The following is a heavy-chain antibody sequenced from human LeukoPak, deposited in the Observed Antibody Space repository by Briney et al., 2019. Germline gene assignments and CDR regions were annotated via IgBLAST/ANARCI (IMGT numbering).Heavy chain of an antibody. V-gene: IGHV3-33*01. CDR3: ARRYCSGGSCYSFRGDWFDP. D-gene: IGHD2-15*01. CDR1: GFTFSSYG. Sequence: PGGSLRLSCAASGFTFSSYGIHWVRQAPGKGLEWVAVIWYDGRNKYYADSVKGRFTISRDSSKNTVYLQMNSLRAEDTAMYYCARRYCSGGSCYSFRGDWFDPWGQGTLVTVSS. J-gene: IGHJ5*02. CDR2: IWYDGRNK.